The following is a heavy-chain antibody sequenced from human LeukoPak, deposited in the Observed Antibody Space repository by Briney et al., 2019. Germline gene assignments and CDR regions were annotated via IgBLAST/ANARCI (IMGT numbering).Heavy chain of an antibody. V-gene: IGHV3-9*01. CDR1: GFSFSSFA. CDR3: AASVNWNTDY. J-gene: IGHJ4*02. D-gene: IGHD1-1*01. CDR2: INWDSGSI. Sequence: GGSLRLSCAASGFSFSSFAMHWVRQRPGKGLEWVSSINWDSGSIAYADSVKGRFTISRGNAKNSLYLQMNSLRAEDTAVYYRAASVNWNTDYWGQGTLVTVSS.